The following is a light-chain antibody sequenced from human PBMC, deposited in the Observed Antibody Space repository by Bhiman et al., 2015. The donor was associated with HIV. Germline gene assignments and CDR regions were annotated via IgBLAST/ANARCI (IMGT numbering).Light chain of an antibody. CDR3: AAWDDSLSGRV. Sequence: QSALTQPRSVSGSPGQSVTISCTGTSSDVGRYDYVSWYQQHPGNAPKLIIYAVNQRPSGVPDRFSGSKSGTSASLAISGLRSEDEADYYCAAWDDSLSGRVFGGGTKLTVL. CDR1: SSDVGRYDY. CDR2: AVN. J-gene: IGLJ3*02. V-gene: IGLV2-11*01.